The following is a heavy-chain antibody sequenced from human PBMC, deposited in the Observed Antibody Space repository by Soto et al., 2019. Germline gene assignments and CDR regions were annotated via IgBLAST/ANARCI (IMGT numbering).Heavy chain of an antibody. Sequence: SETLSLTCTVSGGSISSGGYYWSWIRQHPGKGLEWIGYIYYSGSTYYNPSLKSRVTISVDTSKNQFSLKLSSVTAADTAVYYCARVVITFGGVISRLFDYWGQGTLVTVSS. CDR2: IYYSGST. CDR3: ARVVITFGGVISRLFDY. D-gene: IGHD3-16*02. J-gene: IGHJ4*02. V-gene: IGHV4-31*03. CDR1: GGSISSGGYY.